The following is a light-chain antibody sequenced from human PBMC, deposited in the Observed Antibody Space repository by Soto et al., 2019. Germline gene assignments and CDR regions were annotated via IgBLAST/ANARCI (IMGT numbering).Light chain of an antibody. J-gene: IGKJ1*01. CDR3: QQYNSYSWT. Sequence: DIQMTQSPSTLSASVGDRVTITCRASQSVSTWLAWYQQKPGKAPKLLIYRASSLETGVPSRFSGSGSGTAFANTISSLQPDDFATYYCQQYNSYSWTFGQGTKVEIK. CDR1: QSVSTW. V-gene: IGKV1-5*03. CDR2: RAS.